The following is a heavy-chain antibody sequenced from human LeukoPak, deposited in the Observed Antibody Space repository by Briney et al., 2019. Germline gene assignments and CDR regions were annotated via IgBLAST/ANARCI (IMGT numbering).Heavy chain of an antibody. CDR3: ARNGDSSSVVD. J-gene: IGHJ4*02. Sequence: PSETLSPTCAVSGGSISSGNRWSWIRQTPGKGLEWIGEIYHSGNTAYNPPLKSRVTVSVDNSKNQFSLRLTSVTAADTAVYYCARNGDSSSVVDWGQGTLVTVSS. V-gene: IGHV4-4*02. D-gene: IGHD4-17*01. CDR2: IYHSGNT. CDR1: GGSISSGNR.